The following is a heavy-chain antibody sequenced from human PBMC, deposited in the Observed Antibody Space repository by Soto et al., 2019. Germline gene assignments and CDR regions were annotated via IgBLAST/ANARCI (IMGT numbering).Heavy chain of an antibody. CDR2: IYYSGST. Sequence: PSETLSLTCTVSGGSISSGGYYWSWIRQHPGKGLGWIGYIYYSGSTYYNPSLKSRVTISVDTSKNQFSLKLSSVTAADTAVYYCARAPTIHYYYGMDVWGQGTTVTVSS. CDR3: ARAPTIHYYYGMDV. D-gene: IGHD3-9*01. J-gene: IGHJ6*02. V-gene: IGHV4-31*03. CDR1: GGSISSGGYY.